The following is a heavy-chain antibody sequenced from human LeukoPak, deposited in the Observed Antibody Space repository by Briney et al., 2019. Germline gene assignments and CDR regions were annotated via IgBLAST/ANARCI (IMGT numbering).Heavy chain of an antibody. D-gene: IGHD3-22*01. Sequence: PSETLSLTCTVSGGSIRSYYWSWIRQPPGKGLEWIGYIYYSGSTNYNPSLKSRVTISVDTSKNQFSLKLSSVTAADTAVYYCARDTTPKYYYDSSGYYWFGAFDIWGRGTMVTVSS. CDR1: GGSIRSYY. CDR2: IYYSGST. J-gene: IGHJ3*02. V-gene: IGHV4-59*01. CDR3: ARDTTPKYYYDSSGYYWFGAFDI.